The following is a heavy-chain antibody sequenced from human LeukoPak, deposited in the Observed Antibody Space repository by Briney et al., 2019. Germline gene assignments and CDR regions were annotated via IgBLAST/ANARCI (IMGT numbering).Heavy chain of an antibody. V-gene: IGHV4-34*01. J-gene: IGHJ4*02. CDR1: GFILSSYE. CDR3: ARGAWSGYIDY. Sequence: LRLSCAASGFILSSYEMSWIRQPPGKGLEWIGEINHSGSTNYNPSLKSRVTISVDTSKNQFSLKLSSVTAADTAVYYCARGAWSGYIDYWGQGTLVTVSS. D-gene: IGHD3-3*01. CDR2: INHSGST.